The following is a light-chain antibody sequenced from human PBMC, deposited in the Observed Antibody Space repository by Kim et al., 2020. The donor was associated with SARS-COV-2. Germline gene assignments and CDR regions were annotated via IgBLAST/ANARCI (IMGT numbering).Light chain of an antibody. CDR2: GAS. J-gene: IGKJ5*01. V-gene: IGKV1-39*01. CDR1: QSISNY. CDR3: QQSYSTPPIT. Sequence: SVGDSVTITCRAIQSISNYLNWYQRKPGKAPALLIYGASSLQSGVPSRFSGSGSGTDFTLTISSLQPEDFATYYCQQSYSTPPITFGQGTRLEIK.